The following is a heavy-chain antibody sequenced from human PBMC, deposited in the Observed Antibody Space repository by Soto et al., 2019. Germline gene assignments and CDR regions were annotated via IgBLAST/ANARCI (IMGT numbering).Heavy chain of an antibody. CDR2: IYHSGST. J-gene: IGHJ4*02. CDR1: SDSISSSYW. D-gene: IGHD3-16*02. Sequence: QVLLQESGPGLVKPSGTLSLTCAVSSDSISSSYWWSWVRQPPGKGLEWIGEIYHSGSTNYNASLKSRVTMSVDESKNQFSLKLSSVTAADTAVYYCARGVSYRFDWWGQGILVTVSS. CDR3: ARGVSYRFDW. V-gene: IGHV4-4*02.